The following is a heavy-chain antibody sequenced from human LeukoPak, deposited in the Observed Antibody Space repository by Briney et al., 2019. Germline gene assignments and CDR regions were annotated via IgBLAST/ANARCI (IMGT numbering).Heavy chain of an antibody. Sequence: GGSLRLSCAASGFTFSSYAMHWVRQAPGKGLEWVAYISSSGSTIYYADSVKGRFTISRDNAKNSLYLQMNSLRAEDTAVYYCARDGGGLVVAAPNFDYWGQGTLVTVSS. CDR2: ISSSGSTI. CDR1: GFTFSSYA. V-gene: IGHV3-48*04. CDR3: ARDGGGLVVAAPNFDY. D-gene: IGHD2-15*01. J-gene: IGHJ4*02.